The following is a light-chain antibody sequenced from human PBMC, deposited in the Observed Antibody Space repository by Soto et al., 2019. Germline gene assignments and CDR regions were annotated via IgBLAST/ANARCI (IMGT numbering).Light chain of an antibody. J-gene: IGKJ3*01. Sequence: EIVMTQSPATLSVSPGESATLSCRASQSISTNLAWYQHKPGQAPRLLISGASTRATGIPARFSGSGSGTEFTLTISSLQSEDFAVYYCQQYNTWPPRFGPGTKIHI. CDR1: QSISTN. CDR2: GAS. V-gene: IGKV3-15*01. CDR3: QQYNTWPPR.